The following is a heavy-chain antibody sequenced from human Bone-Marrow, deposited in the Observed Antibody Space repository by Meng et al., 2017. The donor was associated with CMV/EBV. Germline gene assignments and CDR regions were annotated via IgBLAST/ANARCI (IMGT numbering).Heavy chain of an antibody. J-gene: IGHJ4*02. CDR2: IYYSGST. V-gene: IGHV4-61*01. D-gene: IGHD2-2*01. Sequence: SETLSLTCTVSGGSVSSGSYYWSWIRQPPGKGLEWIGYIYYSGSTNYNPSLKSRVTISVDTSKNQFSLKLSSVTAADTAVYYCARAAAPSGPLVVPAAISFWGQGTLVTVSS. CDR3: ARAAAPSGPLVVPAAISF. CDR1: GGSVSSGSYY.